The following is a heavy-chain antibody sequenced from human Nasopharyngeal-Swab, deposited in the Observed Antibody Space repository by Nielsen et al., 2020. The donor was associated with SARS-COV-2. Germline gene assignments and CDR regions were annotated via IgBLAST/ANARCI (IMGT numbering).Heavy chain of an antibody. V-gene: IGHV1-58*01. CDR3: AADLQTTMAHWYFDL. Sequence: SVKVSCKASGFTFTSSAVQWVRQARGQRLEWIGWIVVGSGHTNYAQKFQERVTITRDMSTSTAYMEVSSLRSEDTAVYFCAADLQTTMAHWYFDLWGRGTLVTVSS. J-gene: IGHJ2*01. CDR1: GFTFTSSA. CDR2: IVVGSGHT. D-gene: IGHD1/OR15-1a*01.